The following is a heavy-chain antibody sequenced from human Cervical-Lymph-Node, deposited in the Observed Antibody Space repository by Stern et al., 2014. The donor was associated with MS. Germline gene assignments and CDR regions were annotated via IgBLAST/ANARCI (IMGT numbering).Heavy chain of an antibody. CDR3: ARDLADYRYYFDS. Sequence: VQLVESGTDVQKPGASAKVSCEASGYPFSDYYIHWVRQAPGQGLEWMGGLTPATGATTYAEKFEGRITMTRDTSISTAYLILSRLSSDDTAVYFCARDLADYRYYFDSWGPGTLVTVSS. CDR2: LTPATGAT. V-gene: IGHV1-2*02. D-gene: IGHD4-11*01. J-gene: IGHJ4*02. CDR1: GYPFSDYY.